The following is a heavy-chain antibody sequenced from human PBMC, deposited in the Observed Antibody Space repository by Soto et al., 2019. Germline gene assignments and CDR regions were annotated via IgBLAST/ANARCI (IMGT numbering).Heavy chain of an antibody. V-gene: IGHV4-59*08. Sequence: SETLSLTCTLSGGSFSPNYWSLLRQPPGKGLEWVGYIYYGGTTSHNPSLKSRVTISLETSKRQFSLRLSSVTAADTAVYYCARLGNYYQSLDPWGPGTLVTVSS. CDR3: ARLGNYYQSLDP. J-gene: IGHJ5*02. CDR2: IYYGGTT. CDR1: GGSFSPNY. D-gene: IGHD4-4*01.